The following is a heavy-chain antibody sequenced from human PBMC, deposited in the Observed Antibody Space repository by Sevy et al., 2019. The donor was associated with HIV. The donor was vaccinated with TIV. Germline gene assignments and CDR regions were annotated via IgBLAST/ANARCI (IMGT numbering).Heavy chain of an antibody. Sequence: GGSLRLSCAASGFTFSSYAMSWVRQAPGKGLEWVSAISGSGGSTYYADSVKGRFTIPRDNSKNTLYLQMNSLRAEDTAVYYCAKDQLLPYDAFDIWGQGTMVTVSS. CDR2: ISGSGGST. J-gene: IGHJ3*02. V-gene: IGHV3-23*01. CDR1: GFTFSSYA. D-gene: IGHD2-2*01. CDR3: AKDQLLPYDAFDI.